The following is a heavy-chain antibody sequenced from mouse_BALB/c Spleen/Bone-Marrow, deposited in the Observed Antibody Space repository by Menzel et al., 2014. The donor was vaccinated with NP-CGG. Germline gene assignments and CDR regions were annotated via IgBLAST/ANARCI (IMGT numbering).Heavy chain of an antibody. V-gene: IGHV1-31*01. CDR3: AREGYGSSYGFAY. CDR1: GYSFAGYT. Sequence: EVQLQQSGPELVKPGASMKISCKASGYSFAGYTMNWVKQSHGKNLEWIGLINPYNDGSSYNQKFKGKATLTVDKSSSTAYMELLSLTSEDSAVYYCAREGYGSSYGFAYWGQGTLVTVSA. D-gene: IGHD1-1*01. J-gene: IGHJ3*01. CDR2: INPYNDGS.